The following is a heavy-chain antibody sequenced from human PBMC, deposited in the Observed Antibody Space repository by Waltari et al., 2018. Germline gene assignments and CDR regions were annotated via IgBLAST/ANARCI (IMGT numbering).Heavy chain of an antibody. D-gene: IGHD2-21*02. V-gene: IGHV4-34*01. CDR2: INHSGST. CDR3: ARRLRKDGDV. J-gene: IGHJ6*02. Sequence: QVQLQQWGAGLSKPSETLSLPCAVYGGSFSGYYCSWIRQPPGKGLEWIGEINHSGSTNYNPSLKSRVTISVDTSKNQFSLKLSSVTAADTAVYYCARRLRKDGDVWGQGTTVTVSS. CDR1: GGSFSGYY.